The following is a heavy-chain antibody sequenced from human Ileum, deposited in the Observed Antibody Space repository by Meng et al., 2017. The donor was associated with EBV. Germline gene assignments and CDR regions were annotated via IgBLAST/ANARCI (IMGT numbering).Heavy chain of an antibody. CDR1: GFSFRSYV. CDR2: ISHDGRNT. Sequence: EVELGEYGGGLGQPGGFLRLSCAASGFSFRSYVLHWVRQAAGKGLVWVSRISHDGRNTMYADYVKGRFAVSRDNAKNTLYVQMNNLRAEDTAVYYCTTDTRLRLDSWGQGTLVTVSS. CDR3: TTDTRLRLDS. D-gene: IGHD3-16*01. J-gene: IGHJ4*02. V-gene: IGHV3-74*03.